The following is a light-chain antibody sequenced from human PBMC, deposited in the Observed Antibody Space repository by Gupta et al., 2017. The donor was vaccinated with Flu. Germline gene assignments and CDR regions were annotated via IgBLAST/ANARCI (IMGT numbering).Light chain of an antibody. CDR3: SSYTSSSTDVV. Sequence: ALTLPASVSGSPGQSLTISCTGTSSDVGAYNYVSWYQQHPGKAPKLMVYEVNNRPSGVSARFSGSKSGNTASLTISGLQAEDEADYDCSSYTSSSTDVVFGGGTKLTVL. CDR1: SSDVGAYNY. J-gene: IGLJ2*01. CDR2: EVN. V-gene: IGLV2-14*01.